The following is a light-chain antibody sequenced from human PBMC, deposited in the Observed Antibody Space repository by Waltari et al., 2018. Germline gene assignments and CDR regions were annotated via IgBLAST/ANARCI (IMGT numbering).Light chain of an antibody. CDR2: AAS. V-gene: IGKV1-8*01. CDR3: QQYYSYPLT. J-gene: IGKJ4*01. Sequence: AIRMTQSPSSLSASTGDRVPILCRASRGFSSYLAWYQQKPGKAPKLLIYAASTLQSGVPSRFSGSGSGTDFTLTISCLQSEDFATYYCQQYYSYPLTFGGGTKVEIK. CDR1: RGFSSY.